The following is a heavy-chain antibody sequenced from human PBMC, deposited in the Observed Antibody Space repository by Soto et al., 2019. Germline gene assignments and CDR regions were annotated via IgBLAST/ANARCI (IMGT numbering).Heavy chain of an antibody. V-gene: IGHV1-69*13. CDR3: ARDVAAAAHYYYYGMDV. Sequence: ASVKVSCKASGGTFSSYAISWVRQAPGQGLEWMGGIIPIFGTANYAQKFQGRVTITADESTSTAYMEQSSLRSEDTAVYYCARDVAAAAHYYYYGMDVWGQGTTVTVSS. D-gene: IGHD6-13*01. CDR2: IIPIFGTA. CDR1: GGTFSSYA. J-gene: IGHJ6*02.